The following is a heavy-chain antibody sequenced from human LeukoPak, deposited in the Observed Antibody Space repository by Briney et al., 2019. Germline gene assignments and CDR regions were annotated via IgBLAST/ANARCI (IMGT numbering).Heavy chain of an antibody. V-gene: IGHV3-15*01. CDR3: TSSGSSGAGDFDY. Sequence: PGRSLRLSCTASGFTFSNAWMTWVRQAPGKGLECVGRIKSETDGGTTDYPAPVKGRFTISRDDSKNTLYLQMNSLKTEDTGVYYCTSSGSSGAGDFDYWGQGTLVTVSS. D-gene: IGHD1-26*01. CDR1: GFTFSNAW. CDR2: IKSETDGGTT. J-gene: IGHJ4*02.